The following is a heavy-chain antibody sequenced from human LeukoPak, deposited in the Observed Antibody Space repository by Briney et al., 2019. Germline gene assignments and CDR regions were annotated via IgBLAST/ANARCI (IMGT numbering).Heavy chain of an antibody. CDR2: ISSSSSYI. D-gene: IGHD2-21*02. J-gene: IGHJ3*02. Sequence: GGSLRLPCAASGFTFSSYSMNWVRQAPGKGLEWVSSISSSSSYIYYADSVKGRFTISRDNAKNSLYLQMNSPRAEDTAVYYCAKYYCGGDCYNAFDIWGQGTMVTVSS. CDR3: AKYYCGGDCYNAFDI. CDR1: GFTFSSYS. V-gene: IGHV3-21*01.